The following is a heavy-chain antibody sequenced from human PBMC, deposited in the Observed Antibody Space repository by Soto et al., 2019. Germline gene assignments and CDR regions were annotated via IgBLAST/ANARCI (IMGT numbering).Heavy chain of an antibody. CDR3: ARRGYSSASNNGIYYFGLDV. J-gene: IGHJ6*02. Sequence: QVQLQQWGAGLLKPSETLSLTCAVYGGSFSGYYWSWIRQPPGKGLEWIGEINHSGGPDYNPSLKSRVTISVDTSKNQFSLKVSSVTAADAAVYYCARRGYSSASNNGIYYFGLDVWGQGTTVTVSS. V-gene: IGHV4-34*01. CDR2: INHSGGP. D-gene: IGHD6-19*01. CDR1: GGSFSGYY.